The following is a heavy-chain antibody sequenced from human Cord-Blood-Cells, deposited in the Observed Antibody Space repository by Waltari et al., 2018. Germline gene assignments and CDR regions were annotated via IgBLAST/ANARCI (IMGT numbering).Heavy chain of an antibody. D-gene: IGHD5-18*01. CDR3: AKATWKWYTASDY. CDR2: ISGSGGST. J-gene: IGHJ4*02. Sequence: EVQLLESGGGLVQPGGSLRLSCAASGFTFSSYAMGSVRQAPGKGLEWVSDISGSGGSTYYADSVKGRFTISRDNSKNTLYLQMNSLRAEDTAVYYCAKATWKWYTASDYWGQGTLVTVSS. V-gene: IGHV3-23*01. CDR1: GFTFSSYA.